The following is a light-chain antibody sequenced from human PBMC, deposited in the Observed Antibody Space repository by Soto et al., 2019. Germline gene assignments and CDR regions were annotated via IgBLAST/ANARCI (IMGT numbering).Light chain of an antibody. CDR2: DAS. Sequence: EIVLTQSPATVSLSPGERATLSCRASQSVGDWLAWYQQKPGQAPRLLIYDASNRATGIPARFSGSGSGTDFTLTSSSLEPEDFAVYYCGQRHWPWTVGLGTNVENK. J-gene: IGKJ1*01. CDR3: GQRHWPWT. V-gene: IGKV3-11*01. CDR1: QSVGDW.